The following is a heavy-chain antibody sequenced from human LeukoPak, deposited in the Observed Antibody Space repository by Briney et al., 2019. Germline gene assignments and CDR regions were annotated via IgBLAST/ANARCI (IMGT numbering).Heavy chain of an antibody. CDR2: ISYDGSNK. V-gene: IGHV3-30-3*01. CDR1: GFTFSSYA. Sequence: PGRSLRLSCAASGFTFSSYAMHWVRQAPGKGLEWVAVISYDGSNKYYADSVKGRFTISRDNSKNTLYLQMNSLRAEGTAVYYCARTVDTAMATIDYWGQGTLVTVSS. D-gene: IGHD5-18*01. CDR3: ARTVDTAMATIDY. J-gene: IGHJ4*02.